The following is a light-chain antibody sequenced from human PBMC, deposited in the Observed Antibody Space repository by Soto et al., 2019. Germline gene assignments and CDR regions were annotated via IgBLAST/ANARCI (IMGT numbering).Light chain of an antibody. CDR3: GADHGSGSNFVSVV. CDR2: VGTGGIVG. Sequence: QTVVTQPPSASASLGASVTLTCTLSSGYSNYEVDWYQQRPGKGPRFVMRVGTGGIVGSKGDGIPDRFSVLGSGLNRYLTIKNIQEEDESDYHCGADHGSGSNFVSVVFGGGTKLTVL. CDR1: SGYSNYE. J-gene: IGLJ2*01. V-gene: IGLV9-49*01.